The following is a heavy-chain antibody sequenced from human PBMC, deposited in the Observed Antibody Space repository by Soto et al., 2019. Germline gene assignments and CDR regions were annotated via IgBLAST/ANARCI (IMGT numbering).Heavy chain of an antibody. D-gene: IGHD4-17*01. Sequence: QVQLVESGGGVVQPGRSLRLSCAASGFTFSSYGMHWVRQAPGKGLEWVAVIWYDGSNKYYADSVKGRFTISRDNSKNTLYLQMNSLRAEDTAVYYCARERYGDYGGNWFDPWGQGTLVTVSS. J-gene: IGHJ5*02. V-gene: IGHV3-33*01. CDR1: GFTFSSYG. CDR2: IWYDGSNK. CDR3: ARERYGDYGGNWFDP.